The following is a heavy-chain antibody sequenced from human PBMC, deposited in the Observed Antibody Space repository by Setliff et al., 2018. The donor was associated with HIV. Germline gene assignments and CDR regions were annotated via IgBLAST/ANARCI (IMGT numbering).Heavy chain of an antibody. V-gene: IGHV3-33*08. J-gene: IGHJ3*02. Sequence: GGSLRLSCAASGFTSSNYDMHWVRQAPGKGLAWVAVIWYGGSDKYYADSVKGRFTMSRDNAKDSVYLQMNSLRAGDMALYYCVRDKWLVPDTFDIWGQGTMVTVSS. CDR3: VRDKWLVPDTFDI. D-gene: IGHD6-19*01. CDR2: IWYGGSDK. CDR1: GFTSSNYD.